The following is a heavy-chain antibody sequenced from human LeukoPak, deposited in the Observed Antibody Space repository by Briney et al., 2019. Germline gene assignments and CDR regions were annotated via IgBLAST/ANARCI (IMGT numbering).Heavy chain of an antibody. Sequence: PGGSLRLSCAASGFTFISYAMSRVRQAPGKGLEWVSSISSSSSYIYYADSVKGRFTISRDNAKNSLYLQMNSLRAEDTAVYYCARDRKWFGELKARSPYYYYGMDVWGKGTTVTVSS. CDR2: ISSSSSYI. D-gene: IGHD3-10*01. V-gene: IGHV3-21*01. CDR1: GFTFISYA. CDR3: ARDRKWFGELKARSPYYYYGMDV. J-gene: IGHJ6*04.